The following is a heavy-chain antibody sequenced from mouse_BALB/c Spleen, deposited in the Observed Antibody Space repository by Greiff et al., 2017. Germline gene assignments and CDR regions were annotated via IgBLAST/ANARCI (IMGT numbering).Heavy chain of an antibody. Sequence: EVQRVESGGGLVKPGGSLKLSCAASGFTFSSYAMSWVRQSPEKRLEWVAEISSGGSYTYYPDTVTGRFTISRDNAKNTLYLEMSSLRSEDTAMYYCARVLLRKYYFDYWGQGTTLTVSS. CDR3: ARVLLRKYYFDY. V-gene: IGHV5-9-4*01. CDR1: GFTFSSYA. D-gene: IGHD1-1*01. J-gene: IGHJ2*01. CDR2: ISSGGSYT.